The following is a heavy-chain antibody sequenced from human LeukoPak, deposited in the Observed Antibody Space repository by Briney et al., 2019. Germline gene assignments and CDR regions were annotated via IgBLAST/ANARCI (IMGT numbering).Heavy chain of an antibody. CDR2: ISYSGSP. D-gene: IGHD1-26*01. J-gene: IGHJ4*02. CDR3: ARPSSSGSYYY. Sequence: SETLSLTCTVSGDSISSSGHWWGWIRQPPGEGLEWIGSISYSGSPSYNPSLKSRVTISVDTSKNQLSLRLSPVTAADTAVYHCARPSSSGSYYYWGQGTLVTVS. CDR1: GDSISSSGHW. V-gene: IGHV4-39*01.